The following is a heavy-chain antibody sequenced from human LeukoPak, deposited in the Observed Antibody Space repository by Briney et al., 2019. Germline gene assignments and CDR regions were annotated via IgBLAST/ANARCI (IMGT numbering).Heavy chain of an antibody. CDR2: INSDGSST. CDR1: GFTFSNYW. V-gene: IGHV3-74*01. CDR3: VATYLYAMDV. Sequence: GGSLRLSCVASGFTFSNYWMHWVRQAPGKGLVWISRINSDGSSTSYADSVKGRVTISRDNAKNTLYLQMNSPRAEDTAVYYCVATYLYAMDVWGKGTRSPSPQ. J-gene: IGHJ6*04. D-gene: IGHD2-2*02.